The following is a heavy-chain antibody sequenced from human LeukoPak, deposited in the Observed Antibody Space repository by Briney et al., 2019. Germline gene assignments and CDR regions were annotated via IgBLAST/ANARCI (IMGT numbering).Heavy chain of an antibody. V-gene: IGHV3-30*18. Sequence: PGGSLRLSCAASGFTFSSYSMNWVRQAPGKGLEWVAVISYDGSNKYYADSVKGRFTISRDNSKNTLYLQMNSLRAEDTAVYYCAKDKTAMAYYFDYWGQGTLVTVSS. D-gene: IGHD5-18*01. J-gene: IGHJ4*02. CDR1: GFTFSSYS. CDR3: AKDKTAMAYYFDY. CDR2: ISYDGSNK.